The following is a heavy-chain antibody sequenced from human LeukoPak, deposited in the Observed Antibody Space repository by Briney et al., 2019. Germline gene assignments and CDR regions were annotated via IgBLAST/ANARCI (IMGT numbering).Heavy chain of an antibody. CDR2: ISSSSSYI. V-gene: IGHV3-21*01. CDR1: GFTFSSYS. D-gene: IGHD1-26*01. CDR3: ARDIIVGATVFDY. J-gene: IGHJ4*02. Sequence: GGSLRLSCAASGFTFSSYSMNWVRQAPGKGLEWVSSISSSSSYIYYADSVKGRFTISRDNAKNSLYLQMNSLRAEDTAVYYCARDIIVGATVFDYWGQGILVTVSS.